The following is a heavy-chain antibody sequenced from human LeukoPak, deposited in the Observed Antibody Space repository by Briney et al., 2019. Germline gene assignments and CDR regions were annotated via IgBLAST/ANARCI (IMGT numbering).Heavy chain of an antibody. J-gene: IGHJ4*02. CDR2: ITSNGGST. CDR3: VKEAVGPTWRSPFDY. D-gene: IGHD1-26*01. CDR1: GFSFSWYS. V-gene: IGHV3-64D*09. Sequence: PGGSLRLSCSASGFSFSWYSMHWVRQAPRKGLEYVSAITSNGGSTYYEDSVKGRFTISRDNSKNTVYLQMSSLRAEDTAVYYCVKEAVGPTWRSPFDYWGQGALVTVSS.